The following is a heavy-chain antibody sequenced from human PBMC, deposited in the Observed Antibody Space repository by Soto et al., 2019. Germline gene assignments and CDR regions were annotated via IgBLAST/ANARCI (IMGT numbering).Heavy chain of an antibody. D-gene: IGHD5-12*01. CDR1: GFTLNDYA. V-gene: IGHV3-9*01. CDR2: ISWNSGSI. Sequence: SLRLTCAASGFTLNDYAMHWGRQAPGKGLEWVSGISWNSGSIGYADSVKGRFTISRDNAKNSMYLQMNSLRAEDTALYYCAKGWLRKYYYYGMDVWGQGTTVTVSS. CDR3: AKGWLRKYYYYGMDV. J-gene: IGHJ6*02.